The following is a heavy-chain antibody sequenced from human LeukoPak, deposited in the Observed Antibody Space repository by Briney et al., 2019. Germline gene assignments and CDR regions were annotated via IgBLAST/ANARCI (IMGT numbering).Heavy chain of an antibody. CDR1: GFTFGDYA. J-gene: IGHJ5*02. D-gene: IGHD3-16*01. V-gene: IGHV3-23*01. Sequence: GGSLRLSCTASGFTFGDYAMSWVRQAPGKGLEWVSAISGSGGSTYYADSVKGRFIISRDNSKNTLYLQMNSLRAEDTAVYYCAKDRGGGGPNCSTPWGKEPLSTVS. CDR3: AKDRGGGGPNCSTP. CDR2: ISGSGGST.